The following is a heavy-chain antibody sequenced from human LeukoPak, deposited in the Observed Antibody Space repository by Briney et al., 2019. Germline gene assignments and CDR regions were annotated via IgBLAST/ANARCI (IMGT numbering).Heavy chain of an antibody. CDR3: ASMRNYYDSSGNRFDY. CDR1: GGSISSYY. J-gene: IGHJ4*02. CDR2: IYYSGST. D-gene: IGHD3-22*01. V-gene: IGHV4-59*01. Sequence: SETLSLTCTVSGGSISSYYWSWIRQPPGKGLEWIGYIYYSGSTNYNPSLKSRVTISVDTSKNQFSLKLSSVTAADTAVYYCASMRNYYDSSGNRFDYWGQGTLVTVSS.